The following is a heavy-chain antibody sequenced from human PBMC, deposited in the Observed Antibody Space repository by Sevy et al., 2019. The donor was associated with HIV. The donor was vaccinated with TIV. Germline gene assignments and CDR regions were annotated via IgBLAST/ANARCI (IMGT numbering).Heavy chain of an antibody. J-gene: IGHJ4*02. D-gene: IGHD4-4*01. Sequence: LSLTCAASGFIFSDYWMTWVRQAPGKGLEWVATIRLDGSARYYASSVKGRFTIPRDNAKNSLFLQMNSLRVEDTAVYYCARAFRREAYTPDYWGQGSLVTVSS. CDR3: ARAFRREAYTPDY. CDR2: IRLDGSAR. V-gene: IGHV3-7*03. CDR1: GFIFSDYW.